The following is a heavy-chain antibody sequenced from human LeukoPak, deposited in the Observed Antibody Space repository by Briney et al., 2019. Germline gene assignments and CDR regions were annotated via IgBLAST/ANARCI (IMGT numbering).Heavy chain of an antibody. CDR3: AKGIYSSGWSYFGY. J-gene: IGHJ4*01. Sequence: GGSLRLSCAASGFTFSSHAMSWVRQAPGKGLEWVSVFSGNSGTTKYADSVKGRFTISRDNSKNTLYLQMNSLRAEDTAVYYCAKGIYSSGWSYFGYWGHGTLVTVSS. CDR2: FSGNSGTT. CDR1: GFTFSSHA. V-gene: IGHV3-23*01. D-gene: IGHD6-19*01.